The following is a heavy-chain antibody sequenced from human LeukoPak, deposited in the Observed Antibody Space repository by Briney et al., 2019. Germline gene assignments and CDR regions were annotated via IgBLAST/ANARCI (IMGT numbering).Heavy chain of an antibody. CDR3: ARGSPVEMATADAFDI. D-gene: IGHD5-24*01. CDR2: IIPIFGTA. Sequence: ASVKVSCKASGGTFSSYAISWVRQAPGQGLEWMGGIIPIFGTASYAQKFQGRVTITTDESTSTAYMELSSLRSEDTAVYYCARGSPVEMATADAFDIWGQGTMVTVSS. J-gene: IGHJ3*02. CDR1: GGTFSSYA. V-gene: IGHV1-69*05.